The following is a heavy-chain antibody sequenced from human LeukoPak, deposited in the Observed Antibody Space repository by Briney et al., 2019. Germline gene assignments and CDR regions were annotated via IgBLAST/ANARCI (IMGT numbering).Heavy chain of an antibody. J-gene: IGHJ4*02. Sequence: GGSLRLSCAASGFTFSSYAMSWVRQAPGKGLEWVSAISGSGGSTYYADSVKGRFTISRDNSKNTLYLQMNSLRAEDTAVYYCARGAYDSSGYLATAFFDYWGQGTLVTVSS. D-gene: IGHD3-22*01. CDR3: ARGAYDSSGYLATAFFDY. V-gene: IGHV3-23*01. CDR1: GFTFSSYA. CDR2: ISGSGGST.